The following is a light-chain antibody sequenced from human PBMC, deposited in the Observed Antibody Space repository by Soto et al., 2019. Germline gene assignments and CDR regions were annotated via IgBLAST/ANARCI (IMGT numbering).Light chain of an antibody. CDR2: EVS. CDR1: SSDVGGYNY. Sequence: QSALTQPPSASGSPGQPVTISCTGTSSDVGGYNYDSWYQQHPGKAPKLMIYEVSKRPSGVPDRFSGSKSGNTASLTVSGLQAEDEADYYCSSYAGSNNFVVFGGGTKLTVL. J-gene: IGLJ2*01. V-gene: IGLV2-8*01. CDR3: SSYAGSNNFVV.